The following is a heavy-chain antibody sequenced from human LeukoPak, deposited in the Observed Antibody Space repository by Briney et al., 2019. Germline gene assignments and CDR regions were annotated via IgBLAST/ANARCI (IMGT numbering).Heavy chain of an antibody. Sequence: GGSLRLSCAASGFTFDDYGMTCVRQAPGKGLECVSGINWDGSSTGYADSVKGRFTISRDNAKNFLYLQMNSLRAEDTALYYCARSPLMTTYLVDYWGQGILVTVSS. CDR3: ARSPLMTTYLVDY. J-gene: IGHJ4*02. V-gene: IGHV3-20*04. D-gene: IGHD4-11*01. CDR2: INWDGSST. CDR1: GFTFDDYG.